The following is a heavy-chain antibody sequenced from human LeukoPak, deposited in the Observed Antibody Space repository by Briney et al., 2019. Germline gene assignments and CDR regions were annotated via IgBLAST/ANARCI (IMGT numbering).Heavy chain of an antibody. CDR1: GFTFSSSW. Sequence: PGGSLRLSCAASGFTFSSSWMAWVRQTPGKGLEWVANINQAGSDKNYVDSVKGRFTISRDNSKNSLYLQMNSLRAEDTALYYCARDYYTSGSHWGQGTLVIVSS. D-gene: IGHD3-10*01. J-gene: IGHJ4*02. CDR3: ARDYYTSGSH. CDR2: INQAGSDK. V-gene: IGHV3-7*01.